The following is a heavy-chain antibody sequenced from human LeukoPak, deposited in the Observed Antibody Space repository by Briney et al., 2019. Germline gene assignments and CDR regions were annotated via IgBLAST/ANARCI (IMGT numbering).Heavy chain of an antibody. D-gene: IGHD6-6*01. CDR2: IYYSAT. CDR3: ARDRGRAARLRMDDAFDI. Sequence: SETLSLTCTVSGGSISSHYWNWIRQPPGEGLEWIGYIYYSATYYNPSLKSRVTISVDTSKNQFSLNLSSVTAADTAVYYCARDRGRAARLRMDDAFDIWGQGTMVTVSS. CDR1: GGSISSHY. V-gene: IGHV4-59*11. J-gene: IGHJ3*02.